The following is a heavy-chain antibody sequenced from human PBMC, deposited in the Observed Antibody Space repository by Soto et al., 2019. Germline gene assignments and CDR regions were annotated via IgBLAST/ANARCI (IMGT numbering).Heavy chain of an antibody. CDR2: TYYRSKWYN. J-gene: IGHJ6*02. CDR3: ARKYGSGTYYYGMDV. V-gene: IGHV6-1*01. Sequence: PSQTLSLTCAISGDSVSSNSATWNWFRQSPSRGLEWLGRTYYRSKWYNEYVLSVSSRITIIPDTSKNQVSLQLRSVTPEDTAVYYCARKYGSGTYYYGMDVWGQGTTVTGSS. CDR1: GDSVSSNSAT. D-gene: IGHD3-10*01.